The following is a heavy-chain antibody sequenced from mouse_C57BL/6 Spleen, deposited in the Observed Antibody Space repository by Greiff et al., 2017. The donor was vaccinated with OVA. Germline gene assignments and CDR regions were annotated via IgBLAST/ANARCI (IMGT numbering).Heavy chain of an antibody. Sequence: VMLVESGAELARPGASVKLSCKASGYTFTSYGISWVKQRTGQGLEWIGEIYPRSGNTYYNEKFKGKATLTADKSSSTAYMELRSLTSEDSAVYFCARYWDVGGWFAYWGQGTLVTVSA. CDR2: IYPRSGNT. D-gene: IGHD4-1*01. V-gene: IGHV1-81*01. CDR1: GYTFTSYG. CDR3: ARYWDVGGWFAY. J-gene: IGHJ3*01.